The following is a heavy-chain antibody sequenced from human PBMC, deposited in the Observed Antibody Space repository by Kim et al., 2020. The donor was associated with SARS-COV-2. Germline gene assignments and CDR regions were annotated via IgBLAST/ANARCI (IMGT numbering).Heavy chain of an antibody. CDR3: ACGGPARGGAGGVFYALDV. D-gene: IGHD2-15*01. J-gene: IGHJ6*01. Sequence: GGSLRLSCAGSGFTVSTHYMSWVRQAPGKGLDWVSLIYSGGSTYYADSVEGRFSMSRDISTNTLILQKNRLRVEDTAVYYCACGGPARGGAGGVFYALDV. CDR2: IYSGGST. CDR1: GFTVSTHY. V-gene: IGHV3-66*01.